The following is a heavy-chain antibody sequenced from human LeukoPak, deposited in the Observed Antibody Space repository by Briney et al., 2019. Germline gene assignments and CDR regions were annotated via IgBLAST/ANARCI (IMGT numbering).Heavy chain of an antibody. J-gene: IGHJ4*02. V-gene: IGHV5-51*01. CDR2: ILPGDSDT. CDR1: GYTFTSNW. D-gene: IGHD7-27*01. CDR3: ARRRKTGDPIDY. Sequence: GESLKISCKGSGYTFTSNWIGWVRQMPGKGLEWMGIILPGDSDTRYSPSFKGQVTMSVDKSISTAYLQWTSLKASDTAMYYCARRRKTGDPIDYWGQGTLVTVSS.